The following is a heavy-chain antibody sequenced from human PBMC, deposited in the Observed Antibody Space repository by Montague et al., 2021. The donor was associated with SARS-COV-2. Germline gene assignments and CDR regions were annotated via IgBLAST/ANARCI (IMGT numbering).Heavy chain of an antibody. Sequence: SLRLSCAASGFTFRNYAMNWVRQAPGKGLEWVPSISGSDDTTYYADSVKGRFTISGDSSKNTLYLQMNSLRVEETAVYYCAKGFTSWPRGLFDYWGQGSLVTVSS. V-gene: IGHV3-23*01. CDR2: ISGSDDTT. D-gene: IGHD2-2*01. CDR3: AKGFTSWPRGLFDY. CDR1: GFTFRNYA. J-gene: IGHJ4*02.